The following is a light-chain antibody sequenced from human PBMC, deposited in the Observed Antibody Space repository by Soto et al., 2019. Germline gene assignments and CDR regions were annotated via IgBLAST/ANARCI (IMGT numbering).Light chain of an antibody. J-gene: IGLJ1*01. CDR3: CSYAGSSTYV. CDR1: SSVVWSYNF. V-gene: IGLV2-23*01. CDR2: EAS. Sequence: HSALTQPASVSGSPGQSITISCTGTSSVVWSYNFVSWYQQHPGKAPKLMIYEASKRPSGVSNRFSGSKSGNTASLTISGLQPEDEADYYCCSYAGSSTYVFGAGTKVTVL.